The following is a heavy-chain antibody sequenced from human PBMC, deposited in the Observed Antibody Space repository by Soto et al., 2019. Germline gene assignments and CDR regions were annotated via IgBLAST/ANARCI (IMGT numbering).Heavy chain of an antibody. V-gene: IGHV3-30*03. CDR3: ARVVNYDFWSGTDYMDV. CDR1: GFTFSSYG. CDR2: ISYDGSNK. Sequence: GGSLRLSCAASGFTFSSYGMHWVRQAPGKGLEWVAVISYDGSNKYYADSVKGRFTISRDNAKNSLYLQMNSLRAEDTAVYYCARVVNYDFWSGTDYMDVWGKGTTVTVSS. J-gene: IGHJ6*03. D-gene: IGHD3-3*01.